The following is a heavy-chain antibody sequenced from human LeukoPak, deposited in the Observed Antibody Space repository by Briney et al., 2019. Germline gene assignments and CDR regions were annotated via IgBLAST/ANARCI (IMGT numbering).Heavy chain of an antibody. V-gene: IGHV4-31*03. J-gene: IGHJ4*02. Sequence: PSETLSLTCTVSGGSISSGGYYWSWIRQHPGKGLEWIGYIYYSGSTYYNPSLKSRVTISVDTSKNQFSLKLSSVTAADTAVYYCARGYPVWYCSGGSCSYFDYWGQGTLVTVSS. CDR2: IYYSGST. CDR3: ARGYPVWYCSGGSCSYFDY. D-gene: IGHD2-15*01. CDR1: GGSISSGGYY.